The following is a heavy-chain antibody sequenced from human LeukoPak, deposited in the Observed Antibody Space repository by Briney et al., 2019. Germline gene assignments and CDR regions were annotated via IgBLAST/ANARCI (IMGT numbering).Heavy chain of an antibody. Sequence: PGGSLRLSCAASGFTYSSNYMSLVRQAPGKGLEWVSVIYSGGSTYYADSVKGRFTISRDNSKNTLYLQMNSLRAEDTAVYYCARGLRGYSYGRPIDYWGQGTLVTVSS. D-gene: IGHD5-18*01. J-gene: IGHJ4*02. V-gene: IGHV3-66*01. CDR3: ARGLRGYSYGRPIDY. CDR2: IYSGGST. CDR1: GFTYSSNY.